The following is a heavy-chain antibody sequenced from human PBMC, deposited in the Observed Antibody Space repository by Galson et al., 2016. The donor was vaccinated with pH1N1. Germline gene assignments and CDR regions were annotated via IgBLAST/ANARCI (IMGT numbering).Heavy chain of an antibody. Sequence: SLRLSCAASGFTFSTSQMNWLRQAPGKGLEWVAGIWYDGSNKHYGDSVKGRFTISRDNPKNTLYLQMSSLRGDDTAVYYCARDFCGGDCYFDYWGQGTLVTVSS. V-gene: IGHV3-33*07. D-gene: IGHD2-21*02. CDR1: GFTFSTSQ. CDR2: IWYDGSNK. J-gene: IGHJ4*02. CDR3: ARDFCGGDCYFDY.